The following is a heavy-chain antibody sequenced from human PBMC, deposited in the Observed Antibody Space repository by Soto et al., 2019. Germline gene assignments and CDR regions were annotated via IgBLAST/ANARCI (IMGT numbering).Heavy chain of an antibody. D-gene: IGHD3-16*01. J-gene: IGHJ1*01. Sequence: GGSLRLSCAASGFMLSAYTMNWVRQAPGKGLEWLSSISDDSSYIDYADSLRARFTVSRDNARNSLYLQIDSLGVEDTAVYYCATPYYFNHWGPGTLVTVSS. CDR1: GFMLSAYT. CDR2: ISDDSSYI. V-gene: IGHV3-21*06. CDR3: ATPYYFNH.